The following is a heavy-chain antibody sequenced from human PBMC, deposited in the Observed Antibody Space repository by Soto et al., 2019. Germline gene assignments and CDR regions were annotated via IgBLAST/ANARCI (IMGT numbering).Heavy chain of an antibody. CDR2: IIGSGTDT. J-gene: IGHJ4*02. CDR3: AKGSSGHYDSFDY. D-gene: IGHD3-22*01. V-gene: IGHV3-23*01. CDR1: GFTFNTYT. Sequence: GGSLRLSCAASGFTFNTYTMNWVRQAPGKGLEWVSAIIGSGTDTYYADSVKGRSTITRDNSKNTLYLQMIGLRAEDTAVYYGAKGSSGHYDSFDYWGQGTLVTVSS.